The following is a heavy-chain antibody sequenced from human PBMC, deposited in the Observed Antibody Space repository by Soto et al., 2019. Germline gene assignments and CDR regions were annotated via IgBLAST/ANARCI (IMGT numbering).Heavy chain of an antibody. J-gene: IGHJ6*02. CDR2: IYHSGST. D-gene: IGHD2-2*01. CDR1: GGSISSGGYS. CDR3: ARVVPAGIGFYSQDV. V-gene: IGHV4-30-2*01. Sequence: PSETLSLTCAVSGGSISSGGYSWSWIRQPPGKGLEWIGYIYHSGSTYYNPSLKSRVTISVDRSKSQFSLKLSSVTAADTAVYYCARVVPAGIGFYSQDVWGHGTTVTVSS.